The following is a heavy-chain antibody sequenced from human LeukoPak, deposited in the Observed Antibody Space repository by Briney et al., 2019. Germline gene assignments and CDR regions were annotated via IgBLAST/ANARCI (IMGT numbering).Heavy chain of an antibody. CDR1: GGSISSYY. V-gene: IGHV4-59*01. CDR2: IYYSGST. CDR3: ARSSYDSGGYYGYFDY. Sequence: PSETLSLTCTVSGGSISSYYWSWIRQPPGKGLEWIGYIYYSGSTNYNPSLKSRVTISVDTSKNQFSLKLSSVTAADTAVYYCARSSYDSGGYYGYFDYWGQGTLVTVSS. D-gene: IGHD3-22*01. J-gene: IGHJ4*02.